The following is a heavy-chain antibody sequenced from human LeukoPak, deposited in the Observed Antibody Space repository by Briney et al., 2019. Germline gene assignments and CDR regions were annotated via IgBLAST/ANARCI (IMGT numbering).Heavy chain of an antibody. D-gene: IGHD1-1*01. Sequence: GGSLRLSCAASGFTFSSYWMLWVRHAPGKGRVWAPRINSDGRSASYADSVKGRFTISRDNAKNTLYLQMNSLRAEDTAVYYCARGLERAFFDYWGQGTLVTVSS. CDR1: GFTFSSYW. CDR2: INSDGRSA. J-gene: IGHJ4*02. V-gene: IGHV3-74*01. CDR3: ARGLERAFFDY.